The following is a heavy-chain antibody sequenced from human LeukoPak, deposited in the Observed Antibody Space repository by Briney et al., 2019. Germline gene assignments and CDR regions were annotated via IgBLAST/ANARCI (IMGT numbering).Heavy chain of an antibody. D-gene: IGHD6-13*01. CDR2: FDPEDCET. J-gene: IGHJ3*02. Sequence: GASVKVSCKVSGYTLTELSMHWVRQAPGKGLEWMGGFDPEDCETIYAQKFQGRVTMTEDTSTDTAYMELSSLRSDDTAVYYCAMTTPYSSSWSPFPSDAFDIWGQGTMVTVSS. CDR3: AMTTPYSSSWSPFPSDAFDI. V-gene: IGHV1-24*01. CDR1: GYTLTELS.